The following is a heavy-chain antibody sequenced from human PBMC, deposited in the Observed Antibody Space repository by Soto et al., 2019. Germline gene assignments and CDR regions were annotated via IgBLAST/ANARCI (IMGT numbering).Heavy chain of an antibody. CDR2: ISSSSSTI. Sequence: EVQLVESGGGLVQPGGSLRLSCAASGFTFSSYSMNWVRQAPGKGLEWVSYISSSSSTIYYADSVKGRFTISRDNAKNSLYMHINSLRAEDTAVYYCARKYYDILTGYYRNWFDPWGQGTLVTVSS. CDR1: GFTFSSYS. J-gene: IGHJ5*02. CDR3: ARKYYDILTGYYRNWFDP. D-gene: IGHD3-9*01. V-gene: IGHV3-48*01.